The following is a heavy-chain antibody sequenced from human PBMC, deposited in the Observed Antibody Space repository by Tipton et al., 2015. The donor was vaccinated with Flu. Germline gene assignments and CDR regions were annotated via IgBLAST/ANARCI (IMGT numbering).Heavy chain of an antibody. V-gene: IGHV3-13*01. D-gene: IGHD3-10*01. Sequence: SLRLSCAASGFTFSSYDMHWVRQATGKGLEWVSAIGTAGDTYYPGSVKGRFTISRENAKNSLYLQMNSLRAGDTAVYYCARGGYYGSGSYDYWGQGTLVTVSS. CDR3: ARGGYYGSGSYDY. CDR2: IGTAGDT. J-gene: IGHJ4*02. CDR1: GFTFSSYD.